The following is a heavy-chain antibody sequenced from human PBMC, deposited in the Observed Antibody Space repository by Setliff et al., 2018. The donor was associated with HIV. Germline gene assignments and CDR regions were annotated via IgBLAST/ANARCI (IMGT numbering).Heavy chain of an antibody. Sequence: ASVKVSCKASGFTFTSSAVQWVRQARGQRLEWIGWIVVGSGNTNYAQKFQERVTITRDMSTSTAYMELSSLKSEDTAVYYCAAEVKGILWFGGDALDIWGQGTMVTVS. CDR3: AAEVKGILWFGGDALDI. D-gene: IGHD3-10*01. CDR1: GFTFTSSA. V-gene: IGHV1-58*01. CDR2: IVVGSGNT. J-gene: IGHJ3*02.